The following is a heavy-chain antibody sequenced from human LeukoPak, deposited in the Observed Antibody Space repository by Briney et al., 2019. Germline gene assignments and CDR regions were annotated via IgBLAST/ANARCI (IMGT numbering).Heavy chain of an antibody. Sequence: TGGSLRLSCAASGFIFSSYSMNWLRQAPGKGLEWVANVDQDGSEKYYVGSVKGRFTISRDNAKNSLYLQMNSLRVEDTAVYYCARGWASSRRKAFDIWGQGTIVTVSS. V-gene: IGHV3-7*03. CDR3: ARGWASSRRKAFDI. D-gene: IGHD3-16*01. CDR1: GFIFSSYS. CDR2: VDQDGSEK. J-gene: IGHJ3*02.